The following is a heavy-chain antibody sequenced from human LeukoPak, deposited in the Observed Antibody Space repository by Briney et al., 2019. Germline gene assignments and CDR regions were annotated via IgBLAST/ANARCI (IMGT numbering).Heavy chain of an antibody. CDR2: IYYSGST. J-gene: IGHJ5*02. CDR1: GGSISSGGYY. CDR3: ARGVGTKLVKWFDP. D-gene: IGHD6-6*01. Sequence: SETLSLTCTVSGGSISSGGYYWSWIRQHPGKGLEWIGYIYYSGSTYYNPSLKSRVTISVDTSKNQFSLKLSSVTAADTAVYYCARGVGTKLVKWFDPWGQGTLVTVSS. V-gene: IGHV4-31*03.